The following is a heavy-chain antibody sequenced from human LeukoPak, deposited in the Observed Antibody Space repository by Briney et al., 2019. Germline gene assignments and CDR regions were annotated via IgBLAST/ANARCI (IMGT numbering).Heavy chain of an antibody. CDR3: ARSSSGPSPYYYYGMDV. Sequence: NLGESLKISCKGSGYSFTSYWIGWVRQMPGKGLEWMGIIYPGDSDTRYSPSFQGQVTISADKSISTAYLQWSSLKASDTAMYYCARSSSGPSPYYYYGMDVWGQGTTVTVSS. V-gene: IGHV5-51*01. D-gene: IGHD2-2*01. CDR2: IYPGDSDT. J-gene: IGHJ6*02. CDR1: GYSFTSYW.